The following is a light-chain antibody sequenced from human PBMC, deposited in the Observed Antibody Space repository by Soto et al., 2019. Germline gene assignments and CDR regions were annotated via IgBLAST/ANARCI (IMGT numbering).Light chain of an antibody. CDR3: QQYNSYSPTWP. CDR2: DAS. CDR1: QCISSW. J-gene: IGKJ1*01. Sequence: IHMPQYPNPLSATVADRVTITFRARQCISSWLAWYQQKPGKAPKVLIYDASSLESGVPSRFSGSGSGTEFTLTISSLQPDDFATYFCQQYNSYSPTWPFGLG. V-gene: IGKV1-5*01.